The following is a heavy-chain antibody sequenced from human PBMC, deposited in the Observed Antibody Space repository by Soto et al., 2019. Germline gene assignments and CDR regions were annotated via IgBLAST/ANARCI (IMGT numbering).Heavy chain of an antibody. Sequence: GESLKISCKASGYIIKNYWIGWVRQMPGQGLEWMGIIFPDDSDTRYSPSFQGHVTISVDKSISTAYVQWSSLKASDSAIYYCFRGGVASRTFDYWGQGTLVTVSS. CDR1: GYIIKNYW. D-gene: IGHD3-16*01. CDR3: FRGGVASRTFDY. V-gene: IGHV5-51*01. J-gene: IGHJ4*02. CDR2: IFPDDSDT.